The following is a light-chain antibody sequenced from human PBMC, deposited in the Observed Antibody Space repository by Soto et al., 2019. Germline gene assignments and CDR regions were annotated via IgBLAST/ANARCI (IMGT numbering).Light chain of an antibody. V-gene: IGLV2-14*01. J-gene: IGLJ1*01. CDR1: SSDVGGYNY. Sequence: QSALTQPASVSGSPGHSITLSCTGTSSDVGGYNYVSWYQQHPGKAPKLMSYEVSNRPSGVSNRFSGSKSGTTASLTISGLQAEDQADYYCSSYTSSSTPYVFGTGTKLTVL. CDR3: SSYTSSSTPYV. CDR2: EVS.